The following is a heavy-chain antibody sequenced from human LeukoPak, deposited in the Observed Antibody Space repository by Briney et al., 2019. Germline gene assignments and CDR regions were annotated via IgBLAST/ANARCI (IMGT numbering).Heavy chain of an antibody. CDR2: IHYTGPT. D-gene: IGHD1-1*01. CDR3: ARYGTTSATAWGFDY. Sequence: PSETLSLTCTVSGGSISGYHWSWIRQPPGKGLEWIGYIHYTGPTNYNPSLKSRVTISLGTSKNQFSLKLSSVTAADTAVYYCARYGTTSATAWGFDYWGQGTLVTVSS. J-gene: IGHJ4*02. V-gene: IGHV4-59*01. CDR1: GGSISGYH.